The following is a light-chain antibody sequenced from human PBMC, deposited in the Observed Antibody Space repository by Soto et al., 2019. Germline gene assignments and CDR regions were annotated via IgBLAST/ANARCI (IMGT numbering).Light chain of an antibody. J-gene: IGLJ2*01. Sequence: QSALTQPPSASGSPGQSVTISCTGTSSDIGDYNYVSWFQQHPGKAPKLIIFEVTKRPSGVPDRFSGSKSGNTASLTVSGVQADDEADYYCSSYAGSATVVFGGGTKLTVL. V-gene: IGLV2-8*01. CDR2: EVT. CDR3: SSYAGSATVV. CDR1: SSDIGDYNY.